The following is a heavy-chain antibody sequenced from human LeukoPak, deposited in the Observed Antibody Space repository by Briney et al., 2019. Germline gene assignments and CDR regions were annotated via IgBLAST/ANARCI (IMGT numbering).Heavy chain of an antibody. CDR2: ISSSGSTI. CDR1: GFSFSSYE. CDR3: ARSAALITMGGVFDY. V-gene: IGHV3-48*03. Sequence: GGSLRHSRAPPGFSFSSYEMNWVRQALGKGLEWVSYISSSGSTIYYADSVKGRFTLSRDNAKNTLYLQMNRLRAEDTAVYYCARSAALITMGGVFDYWGQGTLVTVSS. J-gene: IGHJ4*02. D-gene: IGHD3-10*01.